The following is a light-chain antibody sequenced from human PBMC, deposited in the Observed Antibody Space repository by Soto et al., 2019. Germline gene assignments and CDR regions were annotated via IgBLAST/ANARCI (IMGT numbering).Light chain of an antibody. CDR3: AAWDDSLSALV. V-gene: IGLV1-44*01. CDR1: SSNIGTNT. CDR2: SNN. Sequence: QSVLTQPPSASGTPGQRVTISCSGSSSNIGTNTVDWYQQLPGTAPKLLIYSNNQRPSGVPDRFSGSKSGTSASLAVSGLQSDDEADYYCAAWDDSLSALVFGTGTKVTV. J-gene: IGLJ1*01.